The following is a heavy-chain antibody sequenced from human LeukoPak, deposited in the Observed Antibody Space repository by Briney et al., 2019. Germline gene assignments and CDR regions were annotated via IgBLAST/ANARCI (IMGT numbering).Heavy chain of an antibody. CDR1: GYSFTSYW. CDR2: IYPGDSDT. D-gene: IGHD1-7*01. CDR3: ARYQLELTTVGAFDI. Sequence: GESLKISCKGSGYSFTSYWIGWVRQMPGKGLEWMGIIYPGDSDTRYSPSFQGQVTISADKSISTAYLQWSSLKASDTAIYYCARYQLELTTVGAFDIWGQGTMVTVSS. V-gene: IGHV5-51*01. J-gene: IGHJ3*02.